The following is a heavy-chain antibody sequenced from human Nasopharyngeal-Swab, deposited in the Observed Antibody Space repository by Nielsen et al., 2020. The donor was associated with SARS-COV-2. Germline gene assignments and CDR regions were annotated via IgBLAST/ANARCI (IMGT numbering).Heavy chain of an antibody. CDR1: GFTFDDYA. CDR3: AKELDIVVVPAAYGFGYYGMDV. D-gene: IGHD2-2*03. CDR2: ISWNSGSI. V-gene: IGHV3-9*01. J-gene: IGHJ6*02. Sequence: SLKISCAASGFTFDDYAMHWVRQAPGKGLEWVSGISWNSGSIGYADSVKGRFTISRDNAKNSLYLQMNSLGAEDTALYYCAKELDIVVVPAAYGFGYYGMDVWGQGTTVTVSS.